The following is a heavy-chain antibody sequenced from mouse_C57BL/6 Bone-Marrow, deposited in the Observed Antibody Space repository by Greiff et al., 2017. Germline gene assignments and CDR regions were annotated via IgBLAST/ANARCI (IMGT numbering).Heavy chain of an antibody. D-gene: IGHD2-2*01. CDR3: ARFGSTMVTTEETTVYYYAMDY. CDR2: ILPGSGST. V-gene: IGHV1-9*01. CDR1: GYTFTGYW. Sequence: QVQLQQSGAELMKPGASVKLSCKATGYTFTGYWIEWVKQRPGHGLEWIGEILPGSGSTNYNEKFKGKATFTADTSSNTAYMQLSSLTTEDSAIYYCARFGSTMVTTEETTVYYYAMDYWGQGTSVTVSS. J-gene: IGHJ4*01.